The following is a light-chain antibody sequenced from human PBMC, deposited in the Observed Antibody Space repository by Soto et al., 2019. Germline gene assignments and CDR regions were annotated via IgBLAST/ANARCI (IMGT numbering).Light chain of an antibody. Sequence: QSALTQPRSVSGSPGQSLTISCTGTSSDVGGYNYVSWYQQHPGKVPKLMIYDVTKRPSGVPDRFSGSKSGNTASLTISGLQSEDEADYYCCSHAGSYTYVFGTVTKLTVL. V-gene: IGLV2-11*01. J-gene: IGLJ1*01. CDR1: SSDVGGYNY. CDR3: CSHAGSYTYV. CDR2: DVT.